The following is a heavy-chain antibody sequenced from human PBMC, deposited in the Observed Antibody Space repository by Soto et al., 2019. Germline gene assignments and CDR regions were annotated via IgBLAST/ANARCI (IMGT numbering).Heavy chain of an antibody. D-gene: IGHD3-10*01. CDR2: TYYRSKWYN. Sequence: SRTLSLTCAISGDSVSSNSAAWNWIRQSPSRGLEWLGRTYYRSKWYNDYAVSVKSRITINPDTSKDQFSLQLNSVTPEDTAVYYCASDLGSGSFEKNWFDPWGQGTLVTVYS. J-gene: IGHJ5*02. V-gene: IGHV6-1*01. CDR3: ASDLGSGSFEKNWFDP. CDR1: GDSVSSNSAA.